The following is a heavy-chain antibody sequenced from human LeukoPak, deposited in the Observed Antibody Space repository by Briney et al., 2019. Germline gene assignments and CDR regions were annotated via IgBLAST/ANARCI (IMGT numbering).Heavy chain of an antibody. CDR1: GFTFSSYA. CDR2: ISGSGGST. CDR3: AKDQGGGYDFAFDY. V-gene: IGHV3-23*01. J-gene: IGHJ4*02. D-gene: IGHD5-12*01. Sequence: GGSLRLSCAASGFTFSSYAMSWVRQAPGKGLEWVSAISGSGGSTYYADSVKGRSTISRDNSKNTLYLQMNSLRAEDTAVYYCAKDQGGGYDFAFDYWGQGTLVTVSS.